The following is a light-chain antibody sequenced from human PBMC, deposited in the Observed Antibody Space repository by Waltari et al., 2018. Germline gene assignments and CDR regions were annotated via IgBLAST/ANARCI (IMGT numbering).Light chain of an antibody. V-gene: IGKV1-16*01. CDR3: YQYITYPIT. CDR1: QDVNIY. Sequence: DIEMTQSPSSLSASVGDRVPISCRASQDVNIYLAWFQQKPGQAPKSLISAASSLRSGVPSRFSGSGSRTDFTLTISSLQPEDFATYYCYQYITYPITFGQGTRLEI. J-gene: IGKJ5*01. CDR2: AAS.